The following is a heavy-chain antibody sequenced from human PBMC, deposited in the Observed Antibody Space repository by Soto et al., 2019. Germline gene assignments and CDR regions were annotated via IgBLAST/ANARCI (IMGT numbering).Heavy chain of an antibody. D-gene: IGHD3-9*01. J-gene: IGHJ4*02. V-gene: IGHV4-61*01. CDR1: GGSVISGSYH. Sequence: QVQLQESGPGLVKPSETLSLTCTVSGGSVISGSYHWSWIRQPPGKGLEWIGYVYYTGRTNYNPYLKCRVTICVGPSKIQFSRKLSSVTAADTAVYYCAREAHYDILPGSYNPRGYFDYWGQGTLVTVSS. CDR2: VYYTGRT. CDR3: AREAHYDILPGSYNPRGYFDY.